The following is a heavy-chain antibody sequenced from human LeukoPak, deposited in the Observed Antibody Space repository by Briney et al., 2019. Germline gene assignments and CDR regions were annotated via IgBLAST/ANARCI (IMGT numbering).Heavy chain of an antibody. D-gene: IGHD4-17*01. V-gene: IGHV4-59*12. J-gene: IGHJ4*02. CDR1: GGSITNYY. Sequence: SETLSLTCTVSGGSITNYYWSWIRQPPGKGLEWIGYIHYSGSTKYKSSLKSRVTISVDTSKNQFSLKLSSVTAADTAVYYCAREREGPYGYLDYWGQGTLVTVSS. CDR2: IHYSGST. CDR3: AREREGPYGYLDY.